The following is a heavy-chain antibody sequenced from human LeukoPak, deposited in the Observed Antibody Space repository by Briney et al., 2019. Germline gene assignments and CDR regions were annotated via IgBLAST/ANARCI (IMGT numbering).Heavy chain of an antibody. D-gene: IGHD6-13*01. Sequence: SETLSPTCAVYGGSFSGYYWSWIRQAPGKGLEWIGEINHSGSTNYNPSLKSRVTISVDTSKNQFSLKLSSVTAADTAVYYCARCPGSWSGYDAFDIWGQGTMVTVSS. CDR2: INHSGST. V-gene: IGHV4-34*01. J-gene: IGHJ3*02. CDR1: GGSFSGYY. CDR3: ARCPGSWSGYDAFDI.